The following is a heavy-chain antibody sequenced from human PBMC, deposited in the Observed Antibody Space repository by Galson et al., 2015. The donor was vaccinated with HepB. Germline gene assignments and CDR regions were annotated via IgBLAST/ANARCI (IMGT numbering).Heavy chain of an antibody. V-gene: IGHV3-30*18. D-gene: IGHD3-22*01. CDR3: AKDPTMIVGYDAFDI. J-gene: IGHJ3*02. CDR1: GFTFSSYG. Sequence: SLRLSCAASGFTFSSYGMHWVRQAPGKGLEWVAVISYDGSNKYYADSVKGRFTISRDNSKNTLYLQMNSLRAEDTAVYYCAKDPTMIVGYDAFDIWGQGTMVTVSS. CDR2: ISYDGSNK.